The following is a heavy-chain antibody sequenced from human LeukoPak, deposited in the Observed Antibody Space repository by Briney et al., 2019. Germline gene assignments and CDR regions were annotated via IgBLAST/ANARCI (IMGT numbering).Heavy chain of an antibody. CDR3: ARRYRLGYYDSSGYYGY. Sequence: PSETLSLTCTVSGYSISSGYYWGWIRQPPGKGLEWIGSIYHSGSTNYNPSLKSRVTISVDTSKNQFSLKLSSVTAADTAVYYCARRYRLGYYDSSGYYGYWGQGTLVTVSS. CDR2: IYHSGST. D-gene: IGHD3-22*01. V-gene: IGHV4-38-2*02. J-gene: IGHJ4*02. CDR1: GYSISSGYY.